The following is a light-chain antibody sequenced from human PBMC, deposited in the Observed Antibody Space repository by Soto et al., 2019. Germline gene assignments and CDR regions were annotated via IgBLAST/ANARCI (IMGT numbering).Light chain of an antibody. J-gene: IGKJ1*01. Sequence: QVSKSPSTQCGAVGDRVTISCRVSQTISKWLAWYQQKPGQSPKLLIYDASTLESGVPSRFSGCGSGTDFSLTISSLHSGDFAPYNCQEDPAYSQRTFGLGTKVDI. CDR1: QTISKW. CDR2: DAS. V-gene: IGKV1-5*01. CDR3: QEDPAYSQRT.